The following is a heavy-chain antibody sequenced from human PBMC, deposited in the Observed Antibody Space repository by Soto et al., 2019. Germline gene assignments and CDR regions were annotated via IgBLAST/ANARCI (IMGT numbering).Heavy chain of an antibody. D-gene: IGHD6-19*01. J-gene: IGHJ1*01. CDR1: GGTFSSYT. V-gene: IGHV1-69*02. CDR3: ARHGPRGWYPLD. Sequence: QVQLVQSGAEVKKPGSSVKVSCKASGGTFSSYTISWVRQAPVHGLEWMGRIIPILGIANYAQKCQGRVTLTADKSRSTAYMEPSSLRSDYQAVYYCARHGPRGWYPLDWGQGTLVTVSS. CDR2: IIPILGIA.